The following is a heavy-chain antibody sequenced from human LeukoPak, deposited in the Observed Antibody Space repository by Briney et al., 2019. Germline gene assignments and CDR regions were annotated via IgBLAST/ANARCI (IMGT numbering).Heavy chain of an antibody. CDR3: TRVHGYSGYPVDY. V-gene: IGHV4-34*01. J-gene: IGHJ4*02. CDR2: INHSGST. D-gene: IGHD5-12*01. Sequence: SETLSLTCAVYGGSFSGYYWSWIRQPPGKGLEWIGEINHSGSTNYSPSLKSRVTISVDTSKNQFSLKLSSVTAADTAVYYCTRVHGYSGYPVDYWGQGTLVTVSS. CDR1: GGSFSGYY.